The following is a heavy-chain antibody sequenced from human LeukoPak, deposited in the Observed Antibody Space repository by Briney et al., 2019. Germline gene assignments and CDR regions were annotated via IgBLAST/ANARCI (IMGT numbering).Heavy chain of an antibody. Sequence: GGSLRLSCAASGFTVSSNYMSWVRQAPGKGLEWVSVIYSGGSTYYADSVKGRFTISRDNAKNSLSLQMNSLRAEDTAVYYCARKKYYYDTSANGWFDPWGQGTLVTVSS. CDR1: GFTVSSNY. V-gene: IGHV3-53*01. D-gene: IGHD3-22*01. J-gene: IGHJ5*02. CDR3: ARKKYYYDTSANGWFDP. CDR2: IYSGGST.